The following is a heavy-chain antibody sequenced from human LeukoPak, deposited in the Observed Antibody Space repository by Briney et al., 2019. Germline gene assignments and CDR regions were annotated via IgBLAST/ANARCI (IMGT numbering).Heavy chain of an antibody. CDR3: ARALLRYFDWLSIDYFDY. CDR2: IKQDGSEK. J-gene: IGHJ4*02. CDR1: GSTFSSYW. D-gene: IGHD3-9*01. V-gene: IGHV3-7*01. Sequence: GGSLRLSCAASGSTFSSYWMSWVRQAPGKGLEWVANIKQDGSEKYYVDSVKGRFTISRDNAKNSLYLQMNSLRAEGTAVYYCARALLRYFDWLSIDYFDYWGQGTLVTVSS.